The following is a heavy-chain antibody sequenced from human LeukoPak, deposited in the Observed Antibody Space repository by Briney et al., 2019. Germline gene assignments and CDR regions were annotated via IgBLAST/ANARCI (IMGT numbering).Heavy chain of an antibody. CDR3: ARGLSAAAALDY. CDR2: MNPNSGNT. J-gene: IGHJ4*02. D-gene: IGHD6-25*01. V-gene: IGHV1-8*02. CDR1: GYTFTGYY. Sequence: ASVKVSCKASGYTFTGYYMHWVRQAPGQGLEWMGWMNPNSGNTGYAQKFQGRVTMTRNTSISTAYMELSSLRSEDTAVYYCARGLSAAAALDYWGQGTLVTVSS.